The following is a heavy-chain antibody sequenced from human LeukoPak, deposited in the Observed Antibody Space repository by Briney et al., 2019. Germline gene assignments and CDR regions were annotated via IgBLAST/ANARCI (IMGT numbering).Heavy chain of an antibody. CDR1: GFIFNNYA. Sequence: GRSLRLSCAGSGFIFNNYAMHWVRQPPGKGLEWVSGISWNSGTIDYADSVRGRFTISRDNAKSSLYLQMDSLRVEDTAFYYCAKDNRRHYTSGPNPDSLHWGQGALVTVSS. V-gene: IGHV3-9*01. D-gene: IGHD6-19*01. J-gene: IGHJ4*02. CDR2: ISWNSGTI. CDR3: AKDNRRHYTSGPNPDSLH.